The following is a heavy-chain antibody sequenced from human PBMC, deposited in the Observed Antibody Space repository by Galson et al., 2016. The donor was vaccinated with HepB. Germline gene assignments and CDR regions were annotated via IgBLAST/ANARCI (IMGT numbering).Heavy chain of an antibody. CDR3: VKEGYQELSDGAFDI. CDR1: GFTFSSYA. D-gene: IGHD2-2*01. V-gene: IGHV3-33*06. J-gene: IGHJ3*02. CDR2: IWYDGSNH. Sequence: SLRLSCAASGFTFSSYAMHWVRQAPGKGLEWVAVIWYDGSNHYYADSVKGRFTLSRDNSKNTVYLQMSSLRIEDTAVYFCVKEGYQELSDGAFDIWGQGTMVTVSS.